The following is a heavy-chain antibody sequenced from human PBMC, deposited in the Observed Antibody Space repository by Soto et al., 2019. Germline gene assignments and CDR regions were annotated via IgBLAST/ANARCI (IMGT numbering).Heavy chain of an antibody. Sequence: QVQLVQSGTEVKKPGASVKVSCKASGYTFTSYIMHWVRQAPGQRLEWMGWINAGDGNTKYSQKFQGRVTITRDTSASTAYMELSSLRSEDTAVYYCARARGYYDSSGYYYYFDYWGQGTLVTVSP. CDR1: GYTFTSYI. CDR2: INAGDGNT. D-gene: IGHD3-22*01. CDR3: ARARGYYDSSGYYYYFDY. J-gene: IGHJ4*02. V-gene: IGHV1-3*01.